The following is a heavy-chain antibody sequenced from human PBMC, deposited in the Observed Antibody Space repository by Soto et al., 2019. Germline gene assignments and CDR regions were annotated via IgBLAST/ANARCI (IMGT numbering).Heavy chain of an antibody. Sequence: GGSLRLSCGAPGVTFKDYGMHWVRQAPGKGLEWVAVISYDGKQTYYADSVKGRFTISKDKSKRTLFLQMNSLRVDDTAVYYCARDGWGSNWYFDLWGRGTLVTVSA. CDR3: ARDGWGSNWYFDL. CDR1: GVTFKDYG. J-gene: IGHJ2*01. D-gene: IGHD3-16*01. V-gene: IGHV3-30*03. CDR2: ISYDGKQT.